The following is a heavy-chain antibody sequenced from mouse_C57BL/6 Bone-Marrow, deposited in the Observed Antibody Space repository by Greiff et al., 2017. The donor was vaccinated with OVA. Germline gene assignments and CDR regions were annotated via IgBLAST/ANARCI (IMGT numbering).Heavy chain of an antibody. V-gene: IGHV1-4*01. CDR3: AREGSTDFDY. CDR2: INPSSGYT. J-gene: IGHJ2*01. CDR1: GYTFTSYT. Sequence: QVQLKESGAELARPGASVKMSCKASGYTFTSYTMHWVKQRPGQGLEWIGNINPSSGYTKYNQKFKDKATLTADKSSSTAYMQLSSLTSEDSAVYYCAREGSTDFDYWGQGTTLTVSS.